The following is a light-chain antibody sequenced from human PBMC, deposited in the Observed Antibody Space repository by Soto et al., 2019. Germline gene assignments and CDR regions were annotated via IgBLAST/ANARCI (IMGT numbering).Light chain of an antibody. V-gene: IGKV3-20*01. J-gene: IGKJ1*01. CDR3: QQYGRSPDWDRWT. CDR1: QSISSGN. CDR2: GAS. Sequence: EIVLTQSPGTLSLSPGERATLSCRASQSISSGNLAWYQQKPGQAPRLLLYGASNRAAGIPDRFSGSGSGTDFTLTISRMEPEDFAVYYCQQYGRSPDWDRWTFGQGTKVEGK.